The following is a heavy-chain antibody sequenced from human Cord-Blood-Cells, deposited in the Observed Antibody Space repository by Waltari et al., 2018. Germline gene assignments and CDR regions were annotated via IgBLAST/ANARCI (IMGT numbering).Heavy chain of an antibody. J-gene: IGHJ4*02. D-gene: IGHD6-19*01. CDR1: GFTFRSYS. V-gene: IGHV3-21*01. CDR3: ARSYSSGRAY. CDR2: ISSSSYI. Sequence: EVQLVESGGGLVKPGGSLRLSCAASGFTFRSYSMNWVRQAPGKGLEWVSSISSSSYIYYADSVKGRFTISRDNAKNSLYLQMNSLRAEDTAVYYCARSYSSGRAYWGQGTLVTVSS.